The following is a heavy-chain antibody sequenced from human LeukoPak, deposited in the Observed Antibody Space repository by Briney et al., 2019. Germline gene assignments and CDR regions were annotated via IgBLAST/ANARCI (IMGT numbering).Heavy chain of an antibody. CDR3: ARPAQVDGSIDVFDL. D-gene: IGHD1-14*01. J-gene: IGHJ3*01. CDR1: GFTFSSYA. Sequence: PGGSLRLSCAASGFTFSSYAMSWVRQAPGKGLEWVSGISGGGDSTYYTNSVKGRFTISRDNSKNTVYLQMYSLRVEDTALYYCARPAQVDGSIDVFDLWGQGTMVTVSS. V-gene: IGHV3-23*01. CDR2: ISGGGDST.